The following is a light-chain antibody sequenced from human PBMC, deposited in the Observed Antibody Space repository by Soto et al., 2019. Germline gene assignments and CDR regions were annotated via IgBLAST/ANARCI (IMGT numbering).Light chain of an antibody. CDR1: QSVSGN. CDR2: GAS. J-gene: IGKJ5*01. Sequence: EIVMTQSPATLSVSPGERATLSCRASQSVSGNLAWYQQKPGQAPRLLIYGASTRATGIPARFSGSGSGTEVTLTISSLQSEDFAVYYCQQDNNWITFGQGTRLEIK. V-gene: IGKV3-15*01. CDR3: QQDNNWIT.